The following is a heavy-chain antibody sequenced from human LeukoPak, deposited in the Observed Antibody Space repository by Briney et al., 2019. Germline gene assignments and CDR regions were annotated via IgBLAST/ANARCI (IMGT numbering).Heavy chain of an antibody. CDR1: GYTFTGYY. CDR3: ARGIVGATLYYYYYYMDV. CDR2: INPNSGGT. D-gene: IGHD1-26*01. V-gene: IGHV1-2*02. J-gene: IGHJ6*03. Sequence: ASVKVSCKASGYTFTGYYMHWVRQAPGQGLEWMGWINPNSGGTNYAQKFQGRVTMTRDTSISTAYMELSRLRSDDTAVYYCARGIVGATLYYYYYYMDVWGKGTTVTVSS.